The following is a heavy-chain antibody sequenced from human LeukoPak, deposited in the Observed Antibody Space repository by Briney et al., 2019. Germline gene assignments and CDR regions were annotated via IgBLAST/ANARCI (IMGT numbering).Heavy chain of an antibody. V-gene: IGHV3-23*01. Sequence: GGSLRLSCAASGFTFSSYAMSWVRQAPGKGLEWVSAISGTGGNTYYADSVKGRFTISRDNSKSTLYLQMNSLRDEDTAVYYCAKAQSSGFYWYFDCWGQGTLVTVSS. CDR1: GFTFSSYA. J-gene: IGHJ4*02. D-gene: IGHD3-22*01. CDR3: AKAQSSGFYWYFDC. CDR2: ISGTGGNT.